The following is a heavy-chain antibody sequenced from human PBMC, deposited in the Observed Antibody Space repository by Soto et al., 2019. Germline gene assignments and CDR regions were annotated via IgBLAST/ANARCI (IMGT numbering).Heavy chain of an antibody. D-gene: IGHD4-17*01. CDR1: GGSISSSSYY. J-gene: IGHJ6*02. CDR3: ARSPMTTVVTRGYYYYYGMDV. CDR2: IYYSGST. V-gene: IGHV4-39*07. Sequence: PSETLSLTCTVSGGSISSSSYYWGWIRQPPGKGLEWIGSIYYSGSTYYNPSLKSRVTISVDTSKNQFSLKLSSVTAADTAVYYCARSPMTTVVTRGYYYYYGMDVWGQGTTVTVSS.